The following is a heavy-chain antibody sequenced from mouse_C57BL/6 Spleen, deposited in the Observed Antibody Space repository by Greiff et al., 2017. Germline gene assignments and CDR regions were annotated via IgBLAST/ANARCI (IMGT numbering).Heavy chain of an antibody. Sequence: VHVKQSVAELVRPGASVKLSCTASGFNIKNTYMHWVKQRPEQGLEWIGRIDPANGNTKYAPKFQGKATITADTSSNTAYLQLSSLTSEDTAIYYCARYGSSLYYAMDYWGQGTSVTVPS. J-gene: IGHJ4*01. V-gene: IGHV14-3*01. D-gene: IGHD1-1*01. CDR1: GFNIKNTY. CDR2: IDPANGNT. CDR3: ARYGSSLYYAMDY.